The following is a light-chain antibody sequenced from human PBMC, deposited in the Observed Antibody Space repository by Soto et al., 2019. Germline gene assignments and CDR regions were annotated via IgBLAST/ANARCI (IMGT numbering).Light chain of an antibody. CDR2: GAS. CDR3: QHYVTSLTT. J-gene: IGKJ1*01. CDR1: QSVTSNY. V-gene: IGKV3-20*01. Sequence: EIVLTQSPGTLSLSPGERATLSCGASQSVTSNYLAWYQQKPGQAPRLLIFGASIRVKGIPDRFIGSGSGTDFTLTVSRLEPEDFAVYYCQHYVTSLTTFGQGTKVDIK.